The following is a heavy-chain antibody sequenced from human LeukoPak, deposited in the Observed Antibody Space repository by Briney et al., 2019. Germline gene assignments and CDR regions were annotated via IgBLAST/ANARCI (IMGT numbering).Heavy chain of an antibody. V-gene: IGHV3-23*01. CDR1: GVTFSSYA. D-gene: IGHD6-13*01. Sequence: GGSLRLSCAASGVTFSSYAVSWGRQGPGKGLGCVSAISGSVGSTYYADSVKGRFTISRDNSQNTLYLQMNSLRAEDTAVYYCAKYRSSWNGDFDYWGQGTLVTVSS. J-gene: IGHJ4*02. CDR2: ISGSVGST. CDR3: AKYRSSWNGDFDY.